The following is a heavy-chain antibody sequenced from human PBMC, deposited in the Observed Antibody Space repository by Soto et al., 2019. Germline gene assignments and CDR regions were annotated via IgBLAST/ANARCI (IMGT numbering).Heavy chain of an antibody. CDR2: IYYSGST. CDR1: GGSISSYY. Sequence: QVQLQESGPGLVKPSETLSLTCTVSGGSISSYYWSWIRQPPGKGLEWIGYIYYSGSTNYNPSLKSRVTISVDTSKNQFSLKLSSVTAADTAVYYCASNSEGIAAADLNYYYYYMDVWGKGTTVTVSS. V-gene: IGHV4-59*01. D-gene: IGHD6-13*01. CDR3: ASNSEGIAAADLNYYYYYMDV. J-gene: IGHJ6*03.